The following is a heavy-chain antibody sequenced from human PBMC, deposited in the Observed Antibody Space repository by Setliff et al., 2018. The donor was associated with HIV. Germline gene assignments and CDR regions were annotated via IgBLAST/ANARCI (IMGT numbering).Heavy chain of an antibody. J-gene: IGHJ5*02. CDR2: ISPEGNKK. CDR1: GFTFSDFW. Sequence: SLRLSCAASGFTFSDFWMYWVRQAPGKGLEWVANISPEGNKKYYVGSVKGRFTSSRDNAKSSLFLQMSGLRPEDTAVYYCARVLIRTNPLYGVASNWFDPWGQGTLVTVSS. V-gene: IGHV3-7*03. D-gene: IGHD2-8*01. CDR3: ARVLIRTNPLYGVASNWFDP.